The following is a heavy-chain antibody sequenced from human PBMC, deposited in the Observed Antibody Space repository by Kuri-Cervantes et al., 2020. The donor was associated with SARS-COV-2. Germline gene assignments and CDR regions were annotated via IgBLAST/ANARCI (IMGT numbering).Heavy chain of an antibody. J-gene: IGHJ4*02. CDR3: ARLLDIGGGDY. CDR2: IYYSGST. CDR1: GGSISSYY. Sequence: SETLSLTCTVSGGSISSYYWSWIRQPPGKGLEWIGYIYYSGSTKYNPSLKSRVTISVDTSRNQFSLKLSSVTAADTAVYYCARLLDIGGGDYWGQGTLVTVSS. D-gene: IGHD1-1*01. V-gene: IGHV4-59*08.